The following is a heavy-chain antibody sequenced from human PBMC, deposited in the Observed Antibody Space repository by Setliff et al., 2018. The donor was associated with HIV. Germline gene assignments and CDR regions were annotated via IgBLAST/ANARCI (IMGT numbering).Heavy chain of an antibody. D-gene: IGHD3-10*01. V-gene: IGHV1-69*10. J-gene: IGHJ3*01. CDR2: IISILDIT. CDR3: AGPRGDEAFDV. Sequence: SVKVSCKTSGGTLSNYAINWVRQAPGQGLEWIGQIISILDITSYTQKLQGRVSITADKSTSTFYMELSDLTSADTAVYYCAGPRGDEAFDVWGQGTKVTVSS. CDR1: GGTLSNYA.